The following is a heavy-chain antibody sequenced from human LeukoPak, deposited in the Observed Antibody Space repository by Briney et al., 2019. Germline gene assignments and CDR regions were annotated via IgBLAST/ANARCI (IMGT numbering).Heavy chain of an antibody. CDR1: GFTFSSYG. V-gene: IGHV3-30*02. CDR2: IRYDGSNK. Sequence: GGSLRLSCAASGFTFSSYGMHWVRQAPGKGLEWVAFIRYDGSNKYYADSVKGRFTISRDNSKNTLYPQMNSLRAEDTAVYYCAKESSGWDWSVGSYYYYYYMDVWGKGTTVTISS. CDR3: AKESSGWDWSVGSYYYYYYMDV. J-gene: IGHJ6*03. D-gene: IGHD6-19*01.